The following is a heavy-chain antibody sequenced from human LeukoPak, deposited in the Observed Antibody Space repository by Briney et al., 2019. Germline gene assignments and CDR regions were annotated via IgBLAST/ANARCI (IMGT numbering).Heavy chain of an antibody. J-gene: IGHJ4*02. Sequence: VASVKVSCKASGGTFSSYAISWVRQAPGQGLEWVGGIIPIFGTANYAQKFQGRVTITTDESTSTAYMELSSLRSEDTAVYYCARRDGYNYYFDYWGQGTLVTVSS. CDR1: GGTFSSYA. CDR3: ARRDGYNYYFDY. V-gene: IGHV1-69*05. D-gene: IGHD5-24*01. CDR2: IIPIFGTA.